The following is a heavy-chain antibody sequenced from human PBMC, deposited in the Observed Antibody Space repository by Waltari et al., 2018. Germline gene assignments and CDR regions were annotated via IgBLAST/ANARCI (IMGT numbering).Heavy chain of an antibody. CDR2: IYPGDSST. CDR3: AIMMSTEVLAGSWFDP. D-gene: IGHD2-2*01. J-gene: IGHJ5*02. Sequence: EVQLVQSGAEVTKPGESLRISCRDSGYRFTIYWIAWVRQMPGRGLELMGFIYPGDSSTRYSPSFQGQVTISADKSISTAYLQWSSLRASDTAMYYCAIMMSTEVLAGSWFDPWGQGTLVTVSS. CDR1: GYRFTIYW. V-gene: IGHV5-51*01.